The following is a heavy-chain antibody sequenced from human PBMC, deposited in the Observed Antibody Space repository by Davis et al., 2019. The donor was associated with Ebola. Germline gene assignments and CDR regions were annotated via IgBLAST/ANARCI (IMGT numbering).Heavy chain of an antibody. V-gene: IGHV3-7*01. CDR1: GFTSSDYY. CDR2: IKQDVSEK. Sequence: GSLKISCAASGFTSSDYYMSWIRQAPGKGLEWVANIKQDVSEKYYVDSVKGRFPISRDNAKNSLYLQMNSLRAEDTAVYYCPRDGFWSGYYSFYYYYGMDVWGQGTTVTVSS. D-gene: IGHD3-3*01. J-gene: IGHJ6*02. CDR3: PRDGFWSGYYSFYYYYGMDV.